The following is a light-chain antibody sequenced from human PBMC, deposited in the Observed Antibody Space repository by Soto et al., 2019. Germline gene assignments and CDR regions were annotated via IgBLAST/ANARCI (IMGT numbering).Light chain of an antibody. CDR2: WAS. CDR1: QSLLSRADNNNY. CDR3: QQYYGSPIT. V-gene: IGKV4-1*01. Sequence: DIVMTQSPDSLAVSLGERATINCKSSQSLLSRADNNNYLAWFQKKPGQPPKLLIYWASTRESGVPDRFSGSGSGIDFTLTISSLQAEDVAVYYCQQYYGSPITFGQGTRLEMK. J-gene: IGKJ5*01.